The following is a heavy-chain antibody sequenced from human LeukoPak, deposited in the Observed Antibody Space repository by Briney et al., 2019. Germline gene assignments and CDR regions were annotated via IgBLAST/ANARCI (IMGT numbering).Heavy chain of an antibody. CDR1: GYTFTGYY. Sequence: ASVKVSCKASGYTFTGYYMHWVRQAPGQGLEWMGWINPNSGGTNYAQKFQGRVTMTRDTSISTAYMELSRLRSDDTAVYYCARPVYCTNGVCNNWFDPWGQGTLVTVSS. V-gene: IGHV1-2*02. D-gene: IGHD2-8*01. J-gene: IGHJ5*02. CDR3: ARPVYCTNGVCNNWFDP. CDR2: INPNSGGT.